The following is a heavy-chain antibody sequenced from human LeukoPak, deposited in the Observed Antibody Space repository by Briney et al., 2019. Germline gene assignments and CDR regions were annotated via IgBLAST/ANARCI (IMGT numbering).Heavy chain of an antibody. J-gene: IGHJ4*02. Sequence: ASVKVSCKASGYTFTSYGITWVRQAPGQGLEWMGWINTNTGNPTYAQGFTGRFVFSLDASVSTAYLQISSLKAEDTAVYYCAREIAVAGFDYWGQGTLVTVSS. D-gene: IGHD6-19*01. CDR2: INTNTGNP. CDR3: AREIAVAGFDY. CDR1: GYTFTSYG. V-gene: IGHV7-4-1*02.